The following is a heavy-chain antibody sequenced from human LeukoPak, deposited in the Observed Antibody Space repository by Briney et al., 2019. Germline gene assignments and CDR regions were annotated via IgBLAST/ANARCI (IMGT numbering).Heavy chain of an antibody. D-gene: IGHD7-27*01. CDR1: GYSISTAYY. CDR3: ARGFRGDNFDY. J-gene: IGHJ4*02. V-gene: IGHV4-38-2*02. CDR2: MYHSGST. Sequence: SETLSLTCSVSGYSISTAYYWGWIRQPPGKGLEWIGTMYHSGSTNYNPSLKSRVTISVDTSKNQFSLKLSSVTAADTAVYFCARGFRGDNFDYWGQGTLVTVSS.